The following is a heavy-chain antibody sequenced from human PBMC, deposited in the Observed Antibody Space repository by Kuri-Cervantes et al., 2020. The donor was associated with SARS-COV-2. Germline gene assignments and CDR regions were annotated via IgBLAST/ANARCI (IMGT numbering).Heavy chain of an antibody. CDR1: GGSISSYY. J-gene: IGHJ4*02. CDR3: ARDLWNTARGVHDY. Sequence: SETLSLTCTVSGGSISSYYWSWIRQPAGKGLEWIGRIYTSGSTNYNPSLKSRVTMSVDTSKNQFSLKLSSVTAADTAVYYCARDLWNTARGVHDYWGQGTLVTVSS. V-gene: IGHV4-4*07. CDR2: IYTSGST. D-gene: IGHD5-18*01.